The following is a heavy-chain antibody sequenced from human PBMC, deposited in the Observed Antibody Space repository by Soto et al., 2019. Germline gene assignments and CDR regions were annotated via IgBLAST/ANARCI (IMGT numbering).Heavy chain of an antibody. D-gene: IGHD6-19*01. Sequence: SETLSLTCTVSGGSISSYYWSWIRQPPGKGLEWIGYIYYSGSTNYNPSLKSRVTISVDTSKNQFSLKLSSVTAADTAVYYCARWPYSSGWKPFDYWGQGTLVTVSS. CDR2: IYYSGST. J-gene: IGHJ4*02. CDR1: GGSISSYY. V-gene: IGHV4-59*01. CDR3: ARWPYSSGWKPFDY.